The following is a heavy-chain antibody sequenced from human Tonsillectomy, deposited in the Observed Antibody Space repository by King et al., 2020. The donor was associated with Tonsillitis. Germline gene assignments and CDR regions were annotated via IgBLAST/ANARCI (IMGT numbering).Heavy chain of an antibody. Sequence: VQLVESGAEVKRPGDSLKISCKGSGYSFTSFWIGWVRQLPGKGLEWMGIIYPGDSDTRYSPSFQGQVTISADKSTRTAYLQRSSLKASDTAMYYCGRPADDYVPFNYWGQGTLVTVSS. V-gene: IGHV5-51*03. CDR1: GYSFTSFW. CDR3: GRPADDYVPFNY. D-gene: IGHD3-16*01. CDR2: IYPGDSDT. J-gene: IGHJ4*02.